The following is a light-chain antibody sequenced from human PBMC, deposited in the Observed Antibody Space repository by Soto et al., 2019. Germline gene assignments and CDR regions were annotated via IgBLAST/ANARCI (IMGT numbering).Light chain of an antibody. CDR2: GAS. J-gene: IGKJ1*01. CDR3: QQYGSSTAT. Sequence: EIVMTQSPATLSLSPGQIATLSCRASQSVRGTYLAWYQQKPGKAPRLLIYGASSRATGIPDRLSGSGYGTDLTLSVSRMENEDFEVYLCQQYGSSTATFGQGTKVDIK. CDR1: QSVRGTY. V-gene: IGKV3-20*01.